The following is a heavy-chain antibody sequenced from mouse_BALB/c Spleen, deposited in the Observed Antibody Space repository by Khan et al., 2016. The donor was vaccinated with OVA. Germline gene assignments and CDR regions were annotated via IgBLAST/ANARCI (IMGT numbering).Heavy chain of an antibody. CDR3: ARICGGDFDY. CDR1: GYSITSDYA. Sequence: EVQLQESGPGLVKPSQSLSLTCTVTGYSITSDYAWNWIRQFPGNKLEWLGFISYSGNTNYNPSLKSRISITRDTSKNQFFLQLNSVTTVDTATYYCARICGGDFDYWGQGTTLTVSS. V-gene: IGHV3-2*02. J-gene: IGHJ2*01. CDR2: ISYSGNT.